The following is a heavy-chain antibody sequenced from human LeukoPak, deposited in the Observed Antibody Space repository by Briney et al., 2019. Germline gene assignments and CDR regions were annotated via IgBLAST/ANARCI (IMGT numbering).Heavy chain of an antibody. D-gene: IGHD3-3*01. V-gene: IGHV3-74*01. CDR2: IKTDGVTT. J-gene: IGHJ4*02. CDR1: GFTLSNYW. CDR3: ARTYDFWSGSQYYFDS. Sequence: GGSLRLSCAASGFTLSNYWMHWVRQAPGRGLVWVSRIKTDGVTTNYADSVKGRFTISRDNAKNTLYLQMNSLRAEDTAVYYCARTYDFWSGSQYYFDSWGQGTLVAVSS.